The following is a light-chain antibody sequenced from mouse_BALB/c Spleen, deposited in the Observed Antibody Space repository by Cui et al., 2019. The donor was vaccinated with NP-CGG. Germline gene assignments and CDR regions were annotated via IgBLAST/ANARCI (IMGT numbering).Light chain of an antibody. J-gene: IGLJ1*01. V-gene: IGLV1*01. Sequence: AVVTPESALPPSPGETVTLTCRSSTGAVTTSNYANWVQEKPDHLFTGLIGGTNNRTPGVPARFSGSLIGDKAALTITGAQTEDEAIYFCALWYSNHWVFGGGTKLTVL. CDR3: ALWYSNHWV. CDR1: TGAVTTSNY. CDR2: GTN.